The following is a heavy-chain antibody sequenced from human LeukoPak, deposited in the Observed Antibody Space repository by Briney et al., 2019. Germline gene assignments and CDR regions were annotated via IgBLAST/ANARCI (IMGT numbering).Heavy chain of an antibody. CDR1: GGSIRSYY. Sequence: SETLSLTCTVSGGSIRSYYWSGIRQSAGKGLEWIGHVYISGSTNYNPSLKSRVTMSVDTSKNQFSLDLSSVTAADTAVYYCARVYDSSGYYYGEDYWGQGTLVTVSS. V-gene: IGHV4-4*07. CDR3: ARVYDSSGYYYGEDY. CDR2: VYISGST. D-gene: IGHD3-22*01. J-gene: IGHJ4*02.